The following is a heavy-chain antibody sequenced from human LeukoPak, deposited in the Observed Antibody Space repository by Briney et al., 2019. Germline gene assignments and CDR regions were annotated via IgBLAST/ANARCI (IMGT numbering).Heavy chain of an antibody. CDR3: TKDVTPDSGWDLDY. D-gene: IGHD6-19*01. CDR2: IYNSGSKT. J-gene: IGHJ4*02. Sequence: GGSLRLSCEASGFSFSTYSMTWVRRGPGKGLEWVSSIYNSGSKTFYADSVKGRFTTSRDNSKNMLYLQMNSLRVEDTAIYYCTKDVTPDSGWDLDYWGQGTLVTVSS. CDR1: GFSFSTYS. V-gene: IGHV3-23*05.